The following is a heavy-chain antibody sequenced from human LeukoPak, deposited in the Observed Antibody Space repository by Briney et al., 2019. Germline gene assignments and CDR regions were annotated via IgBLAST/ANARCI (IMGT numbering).Heavy chain of an antibody. D-gene: IGHD6-6*01. CDR1: GFDFSKYT. Sequence: PGGSLRLSCAASGFDFSKYTMSWVRQAPGKGLEWVSSISSGSRRIHYADSMRGRFTISRDNGKSSVYLQMHNLRVEDTATYFCARVVLDHIWGQGTLVTVSS. V-gene: IGHV3-21*06. CDR2: ISSGSRRI. J-gene: IGHJ4*02. CDR3: ARVVLDHI.